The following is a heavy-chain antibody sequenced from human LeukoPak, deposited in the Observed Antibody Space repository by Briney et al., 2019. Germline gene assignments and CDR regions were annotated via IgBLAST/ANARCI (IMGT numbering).Heavy chain of an antibody. J-gene: IGHJ1*01. CDR3: ARDFTVTTPGYFQH. CDR1: GFTFSSYS. Sequence: PGGSLRLSCAASGFTFSSYSMNWVRQAPGKGLEWVSSISSSSSYIYYADSVKGRFTISRDNAKNSLYLQMNSLRAEDTAVYYCARDFTVTTPGYFQHWGQGTLVTVSS. D-gene: IGHD4-17*01. V-gene: IGHV3-21*01. CDR2: ISSSSSYI.